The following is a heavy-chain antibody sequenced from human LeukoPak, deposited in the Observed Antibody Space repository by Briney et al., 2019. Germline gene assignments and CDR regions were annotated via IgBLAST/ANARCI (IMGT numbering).Heavy chain of an antibody. V-gene: IGHV4-38-2*02. Sequence: SETLSLTCTVSGYSTSSGYYWGWIRQPPGKGLEWIGSIYHSGSTYYNPSLKSRVTISVDTSKNQFSLKLSSVTAADTAVYYCARDILTGYYTGDYWGQGTLVTVSS. CDR3: ARDILTGYYTGDY. CDR1: GYSTSSGYY. CDR2: IYHSGST. D-gene: IGHD3-9*01. J-gene: IGHJ4*02.